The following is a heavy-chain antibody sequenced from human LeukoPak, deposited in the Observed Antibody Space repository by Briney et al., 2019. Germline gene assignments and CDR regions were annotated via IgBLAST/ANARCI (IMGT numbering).Heavy chain of an antibody. D-gene: IGHD3-10*01. Sequence: VASVKVSCKSCGYTFTSYGISWVRQAPGQGLEWMGWISAYNGNTNYAKNLQDRVTMTTDTSTSTAYMELRSLRSDDTAVYYCARSGSRLEWFGQTMGYCDNWGQGTLVTVSS. J-gene: IGHJ4*02. CDR3: ARSGSRLEWFGQTMGYCDN. CDR2: ISAYNGNT. V-gene: IGHV1-18*01. CDR1: GYTFTSYG.